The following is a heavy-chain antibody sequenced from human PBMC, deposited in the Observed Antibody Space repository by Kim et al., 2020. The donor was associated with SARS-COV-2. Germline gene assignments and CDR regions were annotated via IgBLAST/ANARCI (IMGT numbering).Heavy chain of an antibody. V-gene: IGHV4-4*02. CDR1: GGSISSSNW. J-gene: IGHJ5*02. D-gene: IGHD6-19*01. CDR2: IYLSGST. Sequence: LSLTCAVSGGSISSSNWWSWVRQPPGKGLEWIGEIYLSGSTNYNPSLKSRVTISVDKSKNQFSLKLSSVTAADTAVYYCARRGYSSGWLPFDPWGQGTLVTVSS. CDR3: ARRGYSSGWLPFDP.